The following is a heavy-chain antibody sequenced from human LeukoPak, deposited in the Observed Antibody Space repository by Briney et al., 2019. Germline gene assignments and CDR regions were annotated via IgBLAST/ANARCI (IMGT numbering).Heavy chain of an antibody. J-gene: IGHJ4*02. V-gene: IGHV3-23*01. CDR1: GFIFNNYV. CDR3: AKDAREYCSTTTCYVFDY. D-gene: IGHD2-2*01. Sequence: GGSLRLSCAASGFIFNNYVMNWVRQAPGKGLEWVSSISGSGVNTYYADSVKGRFTISRDNSKNTLYLQMNSLRAEDTAVYYCAKDAREYCSTTTCYVFDYWGQGTLVTVSS. CDR2: ISGSGVNT.